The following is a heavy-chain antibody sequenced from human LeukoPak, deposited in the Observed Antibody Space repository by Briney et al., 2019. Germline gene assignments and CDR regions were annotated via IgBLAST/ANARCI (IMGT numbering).Heavy chain of an antibody. CDR1: GFTFSSYA. V-gene: IGHV3-30-3*01. CDR3: ARDESRGAGALRD. Sequence: GGSLRLSCAASGFTFSSYAMPWVRQAPGKGLEWVAVISYDGSNKYYADSVKGRFTISRDNSKNTLYLQMNSLRAEDTAVYYCARDESRGAGALRDWGQGTLVTVSS. CDR2: ISYDGSNK. D-gene: IGHD1-26*01. J-gene: IGHJ4*02.